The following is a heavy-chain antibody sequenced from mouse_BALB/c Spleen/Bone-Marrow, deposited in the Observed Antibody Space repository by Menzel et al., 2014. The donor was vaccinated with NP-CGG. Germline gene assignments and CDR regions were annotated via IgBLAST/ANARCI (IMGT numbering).Heavy chain of an antibody. J-gene: IGHJ1*01. D-gene: IGHD1-1*02. CDR2: IYPYNGGT. V-gene: IGHV1S29*02. CDR1: GYTFTDYN. Sequence: VHVKQSGPELVKPGASVKISCKASGYTFTDYNMHWVKQSHGKSLEWIGYIYPYNGGTGYNQKFKSKATLTVDNSSSTAYMELRSLTSEDSAVYYCARELSWYFDVWGAGTTVTGSS. CDR3: ARELSWYFDV.